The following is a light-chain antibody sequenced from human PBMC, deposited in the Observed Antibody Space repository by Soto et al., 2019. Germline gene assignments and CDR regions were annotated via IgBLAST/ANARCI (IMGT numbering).Light chain of an antibody. CDR2: EAL. CDR3: QQRNNWPLT. Sequence: ETVLTQSPATLSLSPGERATLSCRASRSISTYLAWYQQKPGQAPRLLIYEALNRATGIPARFSGSGSGTDFTLTISSLEPEDVAFYYCQQRNNWPLTFGGGTKVEIK. CDR1: RSISTY. V-gene: IGKV3-11*01. J-gene: IGKJ4*02.